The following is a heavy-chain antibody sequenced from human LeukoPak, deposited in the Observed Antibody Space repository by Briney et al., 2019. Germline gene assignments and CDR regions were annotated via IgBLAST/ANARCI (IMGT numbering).Heavy chain of an antibody. CDR1: GYTSTGYY. J-gene: IGHJ6*03. CDR2: INPNSGGT. D-gene: IGHD3-10*01. CDR3: ARVIYVYYYMDV. V-gene: IGHV1-2*02. Sequence: ASVKVSCKASGYTSTGYYMHRVRQAPGQGLEWMGWINPNSGGTNYAQKFQGRVTMTRDTSSSTAYMELSRLRSDDTAVYYCARVIYVYYYMDVWGKGTTVTISS.